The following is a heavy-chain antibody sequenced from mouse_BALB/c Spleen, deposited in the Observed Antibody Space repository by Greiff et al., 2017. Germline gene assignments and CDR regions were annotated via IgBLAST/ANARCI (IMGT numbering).Heavy chain of an antibody. CDR1: GFTFSSFG. Sequence: EVMLVESGGGLVQPGGSRKLSCAASGFTFSSFGMHWVRQAPEKGLEWVAYISSGSSTIYYADTVKGRFTISRDNPKNTLFLQMTSLRSEDTAMYYCAREATSFLAYWGQGTLVTVSA. J-gene: IGHJ3*01. CDR3: AREATSFLAY. V-gene: IGHV5-17*02. CDR2: ISSGSSTI.